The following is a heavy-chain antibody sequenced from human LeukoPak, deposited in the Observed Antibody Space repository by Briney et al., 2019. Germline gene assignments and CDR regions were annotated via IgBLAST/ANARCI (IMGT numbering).Heavy chain of an antibody. CDR1: GFTFSSYA. J-gene: IGHJ3*02. CDR2: ISYDGSNK. CDR3: ARGPNYDILTGWRKTHNGIDI. V-gene: IGHV3-30*04. Sequence: GGSLRLSCAASGFTFSSYAMHWVRQAPGKGLEWVAVISYDGSNKYYADSVKGRFTISRDNSKNTLYLQMTSLRAEDTAVYYCARGPNYDILTGWRKTHNGIDIWGQGTMVTVSS. D-gene: IGHD3-9*01.